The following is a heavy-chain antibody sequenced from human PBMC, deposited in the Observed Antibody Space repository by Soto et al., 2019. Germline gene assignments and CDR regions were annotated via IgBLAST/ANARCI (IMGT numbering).Heavy chain of an antibody. CDR3: ARTSTRGTRFDC. V-gene: IGHV4-4*02. CDR1: GGSISTSNW. D-gene: IGHD1-1*01. Sequence: QVQLQESGPGLVKPSGTLSLTCAVSGGSISTSNWWSWVRQPPGKGLEWIGEVYHSGSTNYNPSFKSRVXXXVXEPENQFALKLNSVTAADTALYYCARTSTRGTRFDCWGQGSLVSVSS. J-gene: IGHJ4*02. CDR2: VYHSGST.